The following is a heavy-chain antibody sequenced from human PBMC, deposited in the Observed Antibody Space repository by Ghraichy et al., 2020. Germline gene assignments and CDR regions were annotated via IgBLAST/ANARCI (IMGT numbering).Heavy chain of an antibody. CDR2: IYYSGST. CDR1: GGSIYSGGYY. J-gene: IGHJ6*02. V-gene: IGHV4-31*03. CDR3: ARAPPPERSYYGMDV. Sequence: SCTVSGGSIYSGGYYWSWIRQHPGKGLEWIGYIYYSGSTYYNPSLKSRVTISVDTSKNQFSLKLSSVTAADTAVYYCARAPPPERSYYGMDVWGQGTTVTVSS.